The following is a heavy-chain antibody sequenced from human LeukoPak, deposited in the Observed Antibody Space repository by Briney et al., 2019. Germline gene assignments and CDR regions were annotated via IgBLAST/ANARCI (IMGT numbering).Heavy chain of an antibody. V-gene: IGHV3-7*01. CDR2: IKQDGSEK. D-gene: IGHD6-19*01. J-gene: IGHJ4*02. Sequence: GGSLRLSCAASGFTFSNYWMSWVRQAPGKGLEWVANIKQDGSEKYYVDSVKGRFTISRDNAKNSLYLQMNSLRAEDTAVYYCARDHGSGWYRDFDYWGQGTLVTVSS. CDR3: ARDHGSGWYRDFDY. CDR1: GFTFSNYW.